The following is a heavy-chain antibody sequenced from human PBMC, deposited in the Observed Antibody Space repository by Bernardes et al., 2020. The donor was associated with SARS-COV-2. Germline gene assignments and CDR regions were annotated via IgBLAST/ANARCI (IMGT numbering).Heavy chain of an antibody. Sequence: SETLSLTCSVSGDSITNYYWNWIRQPPGKGLEWIGHLYNSGSTNYNPALKSRVTISSDTSKNQVSLRLTSVSAADTAVYYCARGVGSGYYVFDFWGQGTLVTVSS. CDR1: GDSITNYY. D-gene: IGHD3-3*01. V-gene: IGHV4-59*01. J-gene: IGHJ4*02. CDR3: ARGVGSGYYVFDF. CDR2: LYNSGST.